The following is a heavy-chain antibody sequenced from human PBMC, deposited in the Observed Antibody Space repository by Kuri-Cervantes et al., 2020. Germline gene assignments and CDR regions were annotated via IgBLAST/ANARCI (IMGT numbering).Heavy chain of an antibody. CDR3: ARHDVHTAMVPNWFDP. CDR2: IYYSGST. V-gene: IGHV4-59*08. Sequence: ESLKISCTVSGGSISSYYWSWIRQPPGKGLEWMGYIYYSGSTNYNPSLKSRVTISVDTSKNQFSLKLSSVTAADTAVYYCARHDVHTAMVPNWFDPWGQGTLVTVSS. J-gene: IGHJ5*02. D-gene: IGHD5-18*01. CDR1: GGSISSYY.